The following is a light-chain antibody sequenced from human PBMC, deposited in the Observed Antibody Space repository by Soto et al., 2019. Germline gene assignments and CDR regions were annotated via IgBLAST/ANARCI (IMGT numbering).Light chain of an antibody. Sequence: QSVLTQPPSVSGAPGQRVTISCTGSSSHIGAGYDVHWYQQLPGTAPKLLIYINSNRPSGVPDRFSGSKSGTSASLAITGLQAEDEADYYCQSYDSNLSGSRVVFGGGTKLTVL. CDR1: SSHIGAGYD. CDR2: INS. V-gene: IGLV1-40*01. CDR3: QSYDSNLSGSRVV. J-gene: IGLJ2*01.